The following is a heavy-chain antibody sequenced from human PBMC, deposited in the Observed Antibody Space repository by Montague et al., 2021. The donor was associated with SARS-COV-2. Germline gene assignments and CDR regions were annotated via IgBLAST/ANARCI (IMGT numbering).Heavy chain of an antibody. CDR2: MYYSGST. CDR1: GGSISSSNYY. D-gene: IGHD2-15*01. J-gene: IGHJ6*02. Sequence: SETLSLTCTVSGGSISSSNYYWGWIRQPPGKGLEWIGNMYYSGSTYYNPSLKSRVTISIDTSKNQFSLKPGSVTAAATAVYYCARDDIVLQGVKKGMDVWGQGTTVTVSS. CDR3: ARDDIVLQGVKKGMDV. V-gene: IGHV4-39*07.